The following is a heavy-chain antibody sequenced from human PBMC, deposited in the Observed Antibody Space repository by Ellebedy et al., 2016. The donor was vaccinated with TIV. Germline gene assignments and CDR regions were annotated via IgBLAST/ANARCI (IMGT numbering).Heavy chain of an antibody. Sequence: GESLKISCAASGFTFSNYWMSWVRQAPGKGLEWVANIKQDGSEKYYVDSVKGRFPISRDNAKNSLYLQMNSLRAEDMAVYYCARDQWLGRAYYFDSWGQGTLVTVSS. J-gene: IGHJ4*02. D-gene: IGHD6-19*01. CDR3: ARDQWLGRAYYFDS. V-gene: IGHV3-7*01. CDR1: GFTFSNYW. CDR2: IKQDGSEK.